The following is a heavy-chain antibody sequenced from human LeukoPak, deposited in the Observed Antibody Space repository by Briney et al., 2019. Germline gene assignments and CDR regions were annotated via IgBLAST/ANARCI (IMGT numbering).Heavy chain of an antibody. CDR1: GFTFSSYW. D-gene: IGHD3-10*01. J-gene: IGHJ6*03. Sequence: GGSLRLSCAASGFTFSSYWMSWVRQAPGKGLEWVANINQDGIEKYYVDSVKGRFTISRESAKNSLYLKMNSLRDEDTAVYYCARVSVGGVRGVIPWYYYYMDVWGKGTTVTVSS. CDR2: INQDGIEK. V-gene: IGHV3-7*01. CDR3: ARVSVGGVRGVIPWYYYYMDV.